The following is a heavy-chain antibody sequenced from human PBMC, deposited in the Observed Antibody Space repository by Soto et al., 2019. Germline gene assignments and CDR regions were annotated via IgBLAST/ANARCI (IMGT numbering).Heavy chain of an antibody. D-gene: IGHD6-6*01. Sequence: SETLSLTCSVSGGSVSSGGYSWSWIRQPLGKGLEWIGYIYPTGTTSHNPSLKSRVTISIDRSKNQFSLKLRSVTAADTAVYYCARVGGVAARTFDYWGQGTLVTVSS. CDR2: IYPTGTT. CDR1: GGSVSSGGYS. J-gene: IGHJ4*02. V-gene: IGHV4-30-2*01. CDR3: ARVGGVAARTFDY.